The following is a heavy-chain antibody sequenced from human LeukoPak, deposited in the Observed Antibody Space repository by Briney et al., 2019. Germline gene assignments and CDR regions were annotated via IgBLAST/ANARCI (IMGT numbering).Heavy chain of an antibody. V-gene: IGHV4-34*01. D-gene: IGHD3-9*01. J-gene: IGHJ4*02. Sequence: SETLSLTCAVYGGSFSGYYWSWIRQPPGKGLEWIGEINHSGSTNYNPSLKSRVTISVDTSKNQFSLKLRSVTAADTAVYYCARRPRNDILTGTPFDYWGQGILVTVSS. CDR2: INHSGST. CDR3: ARRPRNDILTGTPFDY. CDR1: GGSFSGYY.